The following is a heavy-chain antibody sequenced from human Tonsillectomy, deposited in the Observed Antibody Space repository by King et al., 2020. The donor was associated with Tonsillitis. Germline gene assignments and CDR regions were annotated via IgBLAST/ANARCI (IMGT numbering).Heavy chain of an antibody. Sequence: VQLVQSGGGLVQPGGSLRLSCAASGFTFSSYWMTWVRQAPGRGLEWVANIHQDGSEKYYVDSVKGRFTISRDNAKNSLYLQMNSLRAEDTAMYYCARAHIAVAGLPNRFFSYWGQGTLVTVSS. CDR3: ARAHIAVAGLPNRFFSY. CDR2: IHQDGSEK. V-gene: IGHV3-7*01. D-gene: IGHD6-19*01. J-gene: IGHJ4*02. CDR1: GFTFSSYW.